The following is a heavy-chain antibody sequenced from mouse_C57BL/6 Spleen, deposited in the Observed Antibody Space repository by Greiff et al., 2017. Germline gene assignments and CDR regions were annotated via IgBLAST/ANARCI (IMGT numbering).Heavy chain of an antibody. Sequence: EVKLVESGGGLVKPGGSLKLSCAASGFTFSSYAMSWVRQTPEKRLEWVATMSDGGSYTYYPDNVKGRFTISRDNAKNNLYLQMSHLKSEDTAMYYCAREGLLYFDYWGQGTTLTVSS. V-gene: IGHV5-4*01. CDR1: GFTFSSYA. CDR2: MSDGGSYT. J-gene: IGHJ2*01. CDR3: AREGLLYFDY. D-gene: IGHD3-1*01.